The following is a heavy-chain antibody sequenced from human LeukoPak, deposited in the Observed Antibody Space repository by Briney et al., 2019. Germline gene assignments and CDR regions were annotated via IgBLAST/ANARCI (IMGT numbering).Heavy chain of an antibody. J-gene: IGHJ3*02. CDR1: GYTFTSYY. D-gene: IGHD3-3*01. Sequence: ASVKVSCKASGYTFTSYYMHWVRQAPGQGLEWMGLIDPSGGSTSYAQKFQGRVTMTRDTSTSTVYMELSSLRSEDTAVYYCARSQGLWSGYSADAFDIWGQGTMVTVSS. CDR3: ARSQGLWSGYSADAFDI. CDR2: IDPSGGST. V-gene: IGHV1-46*01.